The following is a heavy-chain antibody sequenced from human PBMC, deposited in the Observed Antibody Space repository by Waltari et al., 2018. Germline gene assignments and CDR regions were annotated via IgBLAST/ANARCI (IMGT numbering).Heavy chain of an antibody. CDR1: SGSLSSDNYY. Sequence: QLQLQESGPGLVKPSETLSLTCTVSSGSLSSDNYYWGWIRQPPGQGLEWRGTLYYTGGTFSNPSLNGGVTISVDTLKNQFSLKLSSVTAADTAVYYCAREADYYDSSAYVGWGQGTLVTVSS. CDR3: AREADYYDSSAYVG. D-gene: IGHD3-22*01. J-gene: IGHJ4*02. V-gene: IGHV4-39*02. CDR2: LYYTGGT.